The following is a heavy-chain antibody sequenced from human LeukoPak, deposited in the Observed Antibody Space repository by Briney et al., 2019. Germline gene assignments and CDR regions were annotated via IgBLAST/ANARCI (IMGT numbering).Heavy chain of an antibody. D-gene: IGHD4-17*01. V-gene: IGHV1-8*03. CDR3: ARGVRGAVTTGGLGGYYYYMDV. Sequence: ASVKVSCEASGYTFTSYDINWVRQATGQGLEWMGWMNPNSGNTGYAQKFQGRVTITRNTSISTAYMELSSLRSEDTAVYYCARGVRGAVTTGGLGGYYYYMDVWGKGTTVTVSS. J-gene: IGHJ6*03. CDR1: GYTFTSYD. CDR2: MNPNSGNT.